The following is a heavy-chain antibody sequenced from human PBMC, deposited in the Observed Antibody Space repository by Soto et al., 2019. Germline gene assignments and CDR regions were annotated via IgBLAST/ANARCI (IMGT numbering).Heavy chain of an antibody. D-gene: IGHD5-18*01. CDR1: GFTFSSYV. J-gene: IGHJ5*02. Sequence: LRLSCAASGFTFSSYVMHWVRQAPGKGLEWVAVISYDGSNKYYADSVKGRFTISRDNSKNTLYLQMNSLRAEDTAVYYCAKDPRGYSYAFYWFDPWGQGTLVTVSS. CDR2: ISYDGSNK. CDR3: AKDPRGYSYAFYWFDP. V-gene: IGHV3-30*18.